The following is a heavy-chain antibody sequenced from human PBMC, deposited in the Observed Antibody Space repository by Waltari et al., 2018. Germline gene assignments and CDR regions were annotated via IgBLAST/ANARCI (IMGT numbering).Heavy chain of an antibody. CDR2: IYHSGST. V-gene: IGHV4-38-2*01. CDR1: GYSISNGYY. CDR3: ARVRNYDILTGPFDY. J-gene: IGHJ4*02. D-gene: IGHD3-9*01. Sequence: QVQLQESGPGLVKPSETLSLTCAVSGYSISNGYYWRWIRQPPGKWLEWIGSIYHSGSTYYNPSRKSRVTISVDTSKNQFSLKLSSVTAADTAVYYCARVRNYDILTGPFDYWGQGTLVTVSS.